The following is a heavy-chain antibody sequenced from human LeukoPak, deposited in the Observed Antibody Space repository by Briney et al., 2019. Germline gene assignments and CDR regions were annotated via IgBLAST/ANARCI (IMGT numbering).Heavy chain of an antibody. Sequence: PGGSLRLSCAASGFTFSSYWMSWVRQAPGHGLEWVANIKQDGSEKYYVDSMKGRFTISRDNAKNSMYLQMNSLRAEDTAVYYCARERDRYFDWLMEFDPWGQGTLVTVSS. V-gene: IGHV3-7*03. CDR3: ARERDRYFDWLMEFDP. J-gene: IGHJ5*02. CDR2: IKQDGSEK. CDR1: GFTFSSYW. D-gene: IGHD3-9*01.